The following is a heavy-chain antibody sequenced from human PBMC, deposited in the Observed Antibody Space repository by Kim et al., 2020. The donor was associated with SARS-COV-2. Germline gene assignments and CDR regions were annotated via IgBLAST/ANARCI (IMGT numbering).Heavy chain of an antibody. Sequence: ASVKVSCKASGYTFTSYAMHWVRQAPGQRLEWMGWINAGNGNTKYSQKFQGRVTITRDTSASTAYMELSSLRSEDTAVYYCARHGGNPYVGYYFDYWGQGTLVTVSS. CDR3: ARHGGNPYVGYYFDY. CDR1: GYTFTSYA. CDR2: INAGNGNT. D-gene: IGHD2-15*01. J-gene: IGHJ4*02. V-gene: IGHV1-3*01.